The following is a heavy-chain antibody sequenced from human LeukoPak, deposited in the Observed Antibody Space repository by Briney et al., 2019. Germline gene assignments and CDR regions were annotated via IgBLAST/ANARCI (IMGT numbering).Heavy chain of an antibody. Sequence: GGSLRLSCVASGFTFSSYGMHWVRQAPGKGLEWVAVISYDGSNKYYADSVKGRFTISRDNSKNTLYLQMNSLRAEDTAVYCCAKATYYYGSGIYSYFDYWGQGTLVTVSS. D-gene: IGHD3-10*01. V-gene: IGHV3-30*18. CDR3: AKATYYYGSGIYSYFDY. CDR1: GFTFSSYG. J-gene: IGHJ4*02. CDR2: ISYDGSNK.